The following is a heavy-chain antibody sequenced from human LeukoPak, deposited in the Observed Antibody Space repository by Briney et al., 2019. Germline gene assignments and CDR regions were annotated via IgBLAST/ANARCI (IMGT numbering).Heavy chain of an antibody. CDR1: GGSFSDYF. D-gene: IGHD2-21*02. V-gene: IGHV4-34*01. Sequence: PSETLSLTCAVYGGSFSDYFWSWIRQPPGKGLEWIGEINDGGSTNYNPSLMSRVTVSVDTSKNQFSLMMSSVTAADTAVYYCARFSRTTRGDWGDAFDIWGQGKMVTVSS. CDR3: ARFSRTTRGDWGDAFDI. CDR2: INDGGST. J-gene: IGHJ3*02.